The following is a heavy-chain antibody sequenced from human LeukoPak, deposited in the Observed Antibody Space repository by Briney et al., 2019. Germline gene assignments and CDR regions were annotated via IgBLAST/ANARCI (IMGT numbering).Heavy chain of an antibody. J-gene: IGHJ4*02. V-gene: IGHV1-69*04. D-gene: IGHD3-3*01. CDR2: IIPILGIA. Sequence: KPGSSGKVSCKASGGTFSSYTISWVRKGPGQGLELMGRIIPILGIANYAQKFQGRVTITADKSTSTAYMELSSLRSEDTAVYYCAREFDFWSGYLDYWGQGTLVTVSS. CDR3: AREFDFWSGYLDY. CDR1: GGTFSSYT.